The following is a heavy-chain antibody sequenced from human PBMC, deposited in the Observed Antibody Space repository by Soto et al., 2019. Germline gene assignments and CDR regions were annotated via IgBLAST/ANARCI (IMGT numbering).Heavy chain of an antibody. CDR3: AKDPEDHYYGSGPRNPSHYMDV. Sequence: GGSLRLSCAASGFTFSSYAMSWVRQAPGKGLEWVSAISGSGGSTYYADSVKGRFTISRDNSKNTLYLQMNSLRAEDTAVYYCAKDPEDHYYGSGPRNPSHYMDVWGKGTTVTVSS. V-gene: IGHV3-23*01. D-gene: IGHD3-10*01. CDR2: ISGSGGST. J-gene: IGHJ6*03. CDR1: GFTFSSYA.